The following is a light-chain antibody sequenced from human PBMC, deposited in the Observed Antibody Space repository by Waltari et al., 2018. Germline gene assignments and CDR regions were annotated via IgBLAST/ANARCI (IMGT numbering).Light chain of an antibody. CDR2: DAS. CDR3: QQRTNWPPALT. J-gene: IGKJ4*01. Sequence: EIVLTQSPVTLSLSPGERATLSCRASPYISTYLTWYQQKPGQAPRLLIYDASNRATGIPARFSGSGSGTDFTLTISSLEPEDFAVYYCQQRTNWPPALTFGGGTKVEI. V-gene: IGKV3-11*01. CDR1: PYISTY.